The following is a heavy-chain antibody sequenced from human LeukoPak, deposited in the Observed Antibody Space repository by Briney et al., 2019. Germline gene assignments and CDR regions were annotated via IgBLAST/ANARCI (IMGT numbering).Heavy chain of an antibody. CDR1: GGSISSYY. Sequence: SETLSLTCTVSGGSISSYYWSWIRQPPGKGLEWIGYIYYSGSTNYNPSLKSRVTISVDTSKNQFSLILTSVTAADTAVYYCARTPAASRRIDYWGQGTLVTVSS. D-gene: IGHD6-13*01. CDR3: ARTPAASRRIDY. CDR2: IYYSGST. V-gene: IGHV4-59*08. J-gene: IGHJ4*02.